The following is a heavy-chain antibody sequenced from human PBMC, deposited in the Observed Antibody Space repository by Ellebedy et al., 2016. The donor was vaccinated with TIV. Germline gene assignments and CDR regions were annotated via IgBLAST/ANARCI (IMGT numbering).Heavy chain of an antibody. Sequence: GGSLRLXCAASGFTFSSYWMHWVRQAPGKGLVWVSRINSDGSSTSYADSVKGRFTISRDNAKNTLYLQMNSLRAEDTAVYYCARARYSSGWLVDYWGQGTLVTVSS. CDR2: INSDGSST. J-gene: IGHJ4*02. V-gene: IGHV3-74*01. CDR1: GFTFSSYW. CDR3: ARARYSSGWLVDY. D-gene: IGHD6-19*01.